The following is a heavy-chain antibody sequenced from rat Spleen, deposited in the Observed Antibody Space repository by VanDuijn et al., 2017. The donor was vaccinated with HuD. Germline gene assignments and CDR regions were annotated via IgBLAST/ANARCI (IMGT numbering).Heavy chain of an antibody. CDR3: TRVSIAAIADY. V-gene: IGHV5-27*01. J-gene: IGHJ2*01. CDR2: ISPSGGST. D-gene: IGHD1-2*01. Sequence: EVQLVESGGGLVQPGRSLKISCTASGFIFRKYDMAWVRQAPTKGLEWVASISPSGGSTYYRDSVKGRFIVSRDNAKTTLYLQMDSLRSEDTATYYCTRVSIAAIADYWGQGVMVTVSS. CDR1: GFIFRKYD.